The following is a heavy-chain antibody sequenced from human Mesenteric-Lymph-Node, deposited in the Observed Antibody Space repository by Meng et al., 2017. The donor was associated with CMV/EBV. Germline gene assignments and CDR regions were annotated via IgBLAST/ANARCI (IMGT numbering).Heavy chain of an antibody. CDR1: GYTFTGYY. J-gene: IGHJ6*02. CDR2: INPNSGGT. D-gene: IGHD6-19*01. Sequence: ASVKVSCKASGYTFTGYYMHWVRQAPGQGLEWMGWINPNSGGTNYAQKFQGRVTMTRDTSISTAYMELSRLRSDDTAVYYCARGRAVAGTRGLPYGMDVWGQGTTVTVSS. V-gene: IGHV1-2*02. CDR3: ARGRAVAGTRGLPYGMDV.